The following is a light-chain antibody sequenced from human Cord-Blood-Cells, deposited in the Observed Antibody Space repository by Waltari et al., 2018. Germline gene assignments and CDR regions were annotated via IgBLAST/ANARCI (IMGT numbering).Light chain of an antibody. CDR1: QSISSW. CDR2: DAS. Sequence: DIQMTQSPSTLSASVGERVTITCRASQSISSWLAWYQLKPGKAPTLLIYDASSLESGVPSRFSGSGCGTEFTLTISSLQPDDFATYYCQQYNSYTLTFGGGTKVEIK. CDR3: QQYNSYTLT. J-gene: IGKJ4*01. V-gene: IGKV1-5*01.